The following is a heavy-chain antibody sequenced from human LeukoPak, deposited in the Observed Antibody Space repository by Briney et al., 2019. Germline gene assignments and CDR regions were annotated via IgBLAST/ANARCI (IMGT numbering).Heavy chain of an antibody. CDR2: ISYDGSNK. CDR3: ARIETVADAFDI. V-gene: IGHV3-30-3*01. Sequence: GRSLRLSCAASGFTFSSYAMHWVRQAPGKGLEWVAVISYDGSNKYYADPVKGRFTISRDNSKNTLYLQMNSLRAEDTAVYYCARIETVADAFDIWGQGTLVTVSS. D-gene: IGHD1-1*01. J-gene: IGHJ3*02. CDR1: GFTFSSYA.